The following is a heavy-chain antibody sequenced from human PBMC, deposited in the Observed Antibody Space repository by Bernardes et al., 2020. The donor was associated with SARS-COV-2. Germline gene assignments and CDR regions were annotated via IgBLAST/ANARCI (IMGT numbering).Heavy chain of an antibody. CDR3: ARDDNLYYDIPYGMDV. CDR1: GFTFSSYE. D-gene: IGHD3-9*01. Sequence: GGSLRLSCAASGFTFSSYEMNWVRQAPGKGLEWVSYISSSGSTIYYADSVKGRFTISRDNAKNSLYLQMNSLRAEDTAVYYCARDDNLYYDIPYGMDVWGQGTTVTVSS. J-gene: IGHJ6*02. CDR2: ISSSGSTI. V-gene: IGHV3-48*03.